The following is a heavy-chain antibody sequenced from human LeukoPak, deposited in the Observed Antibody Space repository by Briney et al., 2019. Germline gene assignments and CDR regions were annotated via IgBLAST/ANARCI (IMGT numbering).Heavy chain of an antibody. J-gene: IGHJ4*02. D-gene: IGHD3-16*01. Sequence: PGGSLRLSCAASGFTFSSYWMHWVRQGPGMGLVWVSRINGEGSIVNYADSVKGRSTISRDNAKNTLDLQMNSLRVEDTAVYFCAREWGNSVLPLDYWGQGTLVTVSP. CDR2: INGEGSIV. CDR1: GFTFSSYW. V-gene: IGHV3-74*01. CDR3: AREWGNSVLPLDY.